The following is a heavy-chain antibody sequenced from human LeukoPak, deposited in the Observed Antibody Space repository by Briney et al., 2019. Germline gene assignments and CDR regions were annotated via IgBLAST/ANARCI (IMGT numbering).Heavy chain of an antibody. CDR2: IYHSGST. CDR3: ASRCYYYDSSGCPGY. J-gene: IGHJ4*02. D-gene: IGHD3-22*01. Sequence: SETLSLICAVSGGSISSSNWWSWVRQPPGKGLEWIGEIYHSGSTNYNPSLKSRVTISVDKSKNQFSLKLSSVTAADTAVYYCASRCYYYDSSGCPGYWGQGTLVTVSS. CDR1: GGSISSSNW. V-gene: IGHV4-4*02.